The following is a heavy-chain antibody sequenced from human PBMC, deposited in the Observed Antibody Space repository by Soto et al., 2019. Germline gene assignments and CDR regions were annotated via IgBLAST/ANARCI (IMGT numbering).Heavy chain of an antibody. CDR3: ARGKWEPYYFDY. Sequence: SETLSLTCAVSGFSLSSGYYWGWIRQPPGMGLECIGTIYHSGSTNYNPSLKSRVTISVDTSKNQFSLKLNSVTAADTAVYYCARGKWEPYYFDYWGQGTLVTVSS. D-gene: IGHD1-26*01. CDR2: IYHSGST. J-gene: IGHJ4*02. CDR1: GFSLSSGYY. V-gene: IGHV4-38-2*01.